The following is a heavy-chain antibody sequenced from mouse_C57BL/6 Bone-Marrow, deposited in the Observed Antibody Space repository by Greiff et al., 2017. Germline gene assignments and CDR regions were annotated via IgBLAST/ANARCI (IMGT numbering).Heavy chain of an antibody. CDR2: IWTGGGT. V-gene: IGHV2-9-1*01. D-gene: IGHD2-4*01. Sequence: VKLMESGPGLVAPSQSLSITCTVSGFSLTSYAISWVRQPPGKGLEWLGVIWTGGGTNYNSALKSRLSISKANSKSQGFLKMNSLQADDTARYYWARERYDYDGFAYWGQGTLVTVCA. CDR1: GFSLTSYA. J-gene: IGHJ3*01. CDR3: ARERYDYDGFAY.